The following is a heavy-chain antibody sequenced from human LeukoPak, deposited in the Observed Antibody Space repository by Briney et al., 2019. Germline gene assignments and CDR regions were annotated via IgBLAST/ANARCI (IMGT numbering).Heavy chain of an antibody. D-gene: IGHD3-9*01. V-gene: IGHV1-2*02. CDR3: ARDRDILTAYYQNFDY. Sequence: ASVKVSCKASGYTFTGYYMHWVRQAPGQGLEWMGWINPNSGGTNYAQKYQGRVTMTRDTSISTAYMELSRLRSDDTAVYYCARDRDILTAYYQNFDYWGQGTLVTVSS. CDR2: INPNSGGT. J-gene: IGHJ4*02. CDR1: GYTFTGYY.